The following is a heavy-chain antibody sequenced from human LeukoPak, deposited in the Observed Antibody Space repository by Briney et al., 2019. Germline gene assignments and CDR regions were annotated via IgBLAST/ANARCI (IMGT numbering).Heavy chain of an antibody. D-gene: IGHD6-13*01. CDR1: GFTFSSYW. V-gene: IGHV3-7*01. J-gene: IGHJ4*02. CDR3: ARKAGIAAAMWGD. CDR2: INQDGSQI. Sequence: GGSLRLSCAASGFTFSSYWMSWVRQAPGKGLEWVANINQDGSQIYYVDSVKGRFTISRDNAKNSLYLQMNSLRAEDTAVYYCARKAGIAAAMWGDWGQGTLVTVSS.